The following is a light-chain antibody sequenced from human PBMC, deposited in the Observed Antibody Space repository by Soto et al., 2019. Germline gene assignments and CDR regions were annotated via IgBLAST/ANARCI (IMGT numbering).Light chain of an antibody. J-gene: IGLJ2*01. CDR1: SSDVGGYNY. CDR3: NSYTSTSTLVV. V-gene: IGLV2-14*01. CDR2: DVS. Sequence: QSALTQPASVSGSPGQSITISCTGSSSDVGGYNYVSWYQQHPGKAPKLMIYDVSNRPSGVSNRFSGSNSGNTASLTISGLQAEDEADYYCNSYTSTSTLVVFGGGTKLTVL.